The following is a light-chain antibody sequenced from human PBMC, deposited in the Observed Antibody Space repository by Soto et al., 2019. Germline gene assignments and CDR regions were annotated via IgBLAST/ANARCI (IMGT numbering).Light chain of an antibody. V-gene: IGLV2-11*01. CDR2: DVK. CDR1: SSDVGGYNY. Sequence: QSALTQPRSVSGSPGQSVTISCTGTSSDVGGYNYVSWYQQHPGRAPRVMIYDVKTRPSGVPDRSSGSKSGNTASLTISELQDEDEADYYCCSDAGDYTFVFGTGTKLTVL. J-gene: IGLJ1*01. CDR3: CSDAGDYTFV.